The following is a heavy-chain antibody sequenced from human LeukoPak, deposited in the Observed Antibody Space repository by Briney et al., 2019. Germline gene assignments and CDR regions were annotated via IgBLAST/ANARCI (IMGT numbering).Heavy chain of an antibody. J-gene: IGHJ4*02. D-gene: IGHD6-19*01. CDR2: ISGSGGST. V-gene: IGHV3-23*01. Sequence: QPRGSPRLSCAASGVTPSSYAMSWVRQAPGKGLGWGSAISGSGGSTYYADSVKGRFTISRDNSKNTLYLQMNSLRAWDTAVYYCAKSSFSLGYSSGRLDYWGQGTLVTVSS. CDR3: AKSSFSLGYSSGRLDY. CDR1: GVTPSSYA.